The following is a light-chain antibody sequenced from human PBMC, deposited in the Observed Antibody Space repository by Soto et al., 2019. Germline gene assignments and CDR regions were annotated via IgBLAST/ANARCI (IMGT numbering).Light chain of an antibody. CDR1: QSISSY. J-gene: IGKJ5*01. CDR3: QQSYSTPIA. CDR2: AAS. V-gene: IGKV1-39*01. Sequence: EIQMTQSPSSLSASVGDRVTITCRASQSISSYLNWYQQKPGKAPKLLIYAASSLQSGVPSRFSGSGSGTDFTLTISSQQPEDFATYYCQQSYSTPIAFGQGTRLEIK.